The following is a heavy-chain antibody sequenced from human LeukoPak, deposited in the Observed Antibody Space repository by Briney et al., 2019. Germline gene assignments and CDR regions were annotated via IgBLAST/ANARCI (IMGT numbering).Heavy chain of an antibody. J-gene: IGHJ6*04. D-gene: IGHD3-16*01. Sequence: ASVKVSCKASGGTFSSYAISWVRQAPGQGLEWMGGIIPTSGTANYAQKFQGRVTITADESTSTAYMELSSLRSEDTAVYYCASLMGGYYGMDVWGKGTTVTVSS. CDR3: ASLMGGYYGMDV. CDR2: IIPTSGTA. CDR1: GGTFSSYA. V-gene: IGHV1-69*13.